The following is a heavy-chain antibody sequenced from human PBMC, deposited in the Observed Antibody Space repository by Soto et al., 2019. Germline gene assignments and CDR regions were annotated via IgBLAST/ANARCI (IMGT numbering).Heavy chain of an antibody. D-gene: IGHD4-17*01. CDR2: IGPNNGNT. CDR3: ARGGAWRDYGDYRHFEY. CDR1: GYTFTKFH. Sequence: ASVKVSCKASGYTFTKFHIHWVRQAPGQGFEWMGMIGPNNGNTSYAQRLQGRVTITTDTSTSTAYMELRSLRSDDTAVYYCARGGAWRDYGDYRHFEYWGQGTLVTVSS. J-gene: IGHJ4*02. V-gene: IGHV1-18*01.